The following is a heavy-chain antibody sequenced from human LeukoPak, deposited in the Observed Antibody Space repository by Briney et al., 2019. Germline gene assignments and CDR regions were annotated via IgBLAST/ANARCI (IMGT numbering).Heavy chain of an antibody. CDR1: GFTFSSYS. J-gene: IGHJ4*02. D-gene: IGHD4-4*01. CDR3: ASDDYSNSRGAY. Sequence: GGSLRLSCAASGFTFSSYSMNWVRQAPGKGLEWVSSISSSSSYIYYADSVKGRFTISRANAKNSLYLQMNSLRAEDTAVYYCASDDYSNSRGAYWGQGTLVTVSS. V-gene: IGHV3-21*01. CDR2: ISSSSSYI.